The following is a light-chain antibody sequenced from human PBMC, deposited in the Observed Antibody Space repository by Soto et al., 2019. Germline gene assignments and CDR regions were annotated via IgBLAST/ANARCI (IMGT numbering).Light chain of an antibody. CDR2: KSS. CDR3: QQYDSYLYT. V-gene: IGKV1-5*03. Sequence: DIQMTQSPSTLSASVGDRVTITCRASQSASAWLAWYQQKPGKAPKLLISKSSSLESGVPSRFSGSGSGTEFTLTISSLQPDDFATYYCQQYDSYLYTFGQGTKLEIK. J-gene: IGKJ2*01. CDR1: QSASAW.